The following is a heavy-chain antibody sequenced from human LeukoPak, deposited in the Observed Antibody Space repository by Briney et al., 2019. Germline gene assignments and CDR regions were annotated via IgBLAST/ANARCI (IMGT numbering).Heavy chain of an antibody. CDR3: AQGGATISDY. CDR2: IKQDGSEK. Sequence: GGSLRLSCAVSGFTLSNFWMAWVRQAPGKGLEWVANIKQDGSEKYYADSVRGRFTISRDNAKNSLYLQMNTLRVEDTAVYYCAQGGATISDYWGQGTLVTVSS. V-gene: IGHV3-7*01. CDR1: GFTLSNFW. J-gene: IGHJ4*02. D-gene: IGHD5-12*01.